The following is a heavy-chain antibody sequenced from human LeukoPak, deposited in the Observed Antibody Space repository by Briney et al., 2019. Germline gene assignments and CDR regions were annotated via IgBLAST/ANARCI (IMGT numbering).Heavy chain of an antibody. V-gene: IGHV4-59*01. Sequence: SETLSLTCTVSGGSIGSYYLNWIRQPPGKGLEWIGYMYYSGSTHYNPSLKSRVTMSVDTPKNQFSLKLSSVTAADTAVYYCARSSPPGAARQLDYWGQGTLVTVSS. CDR2: MYYSGST. CDR1: GGSIGSYY. CDR3: ARSSPPGAARQLDY. D-gene: IGHD6-6*01. J-gene: IGHJ4*02.